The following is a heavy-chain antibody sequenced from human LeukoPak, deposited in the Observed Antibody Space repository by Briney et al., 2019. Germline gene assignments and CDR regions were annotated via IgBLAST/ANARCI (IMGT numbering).Heavy chain of an antibody. J-gene: IGHJ4*02. CDR3: ARWGPASSAWPESFDY. CDR2: IKRDGSEK. D-gene: IGHD6-19*01. V-gene: IGHV3-7*03. CDR1: GFTFNSYW. Sequence: GGSLRLSCAASGFTFNSYWMNWVRQAPGKGLEWVANIKRDGSEKYYVDSVKGRFTISRDNAKNSLDLQMNSLRVEDTAVYYCARWGPASSAWPESFDYWGQGTLVTVSS.